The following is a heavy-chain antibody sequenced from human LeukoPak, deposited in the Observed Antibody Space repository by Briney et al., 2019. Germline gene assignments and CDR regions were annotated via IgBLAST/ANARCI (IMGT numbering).Heavy chain of an antibody. CDR2: ISSSSTI. D-gene: IGHD3-10*01. V-gene: IGHV3-48*02. Sequence: PGGPLRLSCAASGFTFSSYSMNWVRQAPGKGLEWVSYISSSSTIYYADSVKGRFTISRDNAKNSLYLQMNSLRDEDTAVYYCARDQVPFDYWGQGTLVTVSS. CDR1: GFTFSSYS. CDR3: ARDQVPFDY. J-gene: IGHJ4*02.